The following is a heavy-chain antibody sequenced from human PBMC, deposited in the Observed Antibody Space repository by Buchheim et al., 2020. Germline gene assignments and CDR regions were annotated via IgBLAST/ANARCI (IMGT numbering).Heavy chain of an antibody. Sequence: QVQLVQSGAEVKKPGSSVKVSCKASGGTFSSYAISWVRQAPGQGLEWMGGIIPIFGTANYAQKFQGRVTITADKSTSTAYMGLSSLRSEDTAVYYCAGARERQKNAITNYYYYYGMDVWGQGTT. J-gene: IGHJ6*02. V-gene: IGHV1-69*06. D-gene: IGHD1-1*01. CDR1: GGTFSSYA. CDR3: AGARERQKNAITNYYYYYGMDV. CDR2: IIPIFGTA.